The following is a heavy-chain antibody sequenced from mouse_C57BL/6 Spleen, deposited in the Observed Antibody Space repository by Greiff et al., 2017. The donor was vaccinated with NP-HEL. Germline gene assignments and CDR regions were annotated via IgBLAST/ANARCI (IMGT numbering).Heavy chain of an antibody. V-gene: IGHV14-4*01. D-gene: IGHD1-1*01. CDR1: GFNIKDDY. CDR3: TRYYGSTLYFDY. J-gene: IGHJ2*01. CDR2: IDPENGDT. Sequence: EVQRVESGAELVRPGASVKLSCTASGFNIKDDYMHWVKQRPEQGLEWIGWIDPENGDTEYASKFQGKATITADTSSNTAYLQLSSLTSEDTAVYYCTRYYGSTLYFDYWGQGTTLTVSS.